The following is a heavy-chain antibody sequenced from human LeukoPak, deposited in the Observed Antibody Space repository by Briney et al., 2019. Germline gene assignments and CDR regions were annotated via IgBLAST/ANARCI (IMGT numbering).Heavy chain of an antibody. CDR1: SGSISSYY. J-gene: IGHJ1*01. D-gene: IGHD3-10*01. V-gene: IGHV4-59*01. CDR3: ARDELLWFGELLSLEYFQH. Sequence: SETLSLTCSVSSGSISSYYWSWIRQPPGKGLEWIGYFYNSGTTNYNPSLKSRVTISVDTSKNQFSLKLSSVTAADTAVYYCARDELLWFGELLSLEYFQHWGQGTLVTVSS. CDR2: FYNSGTT.